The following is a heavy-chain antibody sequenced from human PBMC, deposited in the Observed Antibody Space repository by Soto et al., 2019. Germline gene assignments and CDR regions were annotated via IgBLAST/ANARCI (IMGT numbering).Heavy chain of an antibody. CDR1: GYIFVNYG. CDR3: AMVDNYVTPTPQDV. Sequence: QVQLVQSGDEMKKPGASVRVSCKASGYIFVNYGIAWVRQAPGQGLEWMGWISPYTGDTHSASKVQGRLTMTTDTPXSTAYMDLGSLKSDDTAVYYCAMVDNYVTPTPQDVWGQGTTVTVSS. J-gene: IGHJ6*02. CDR2: ISPYTGDT. D-gene: IGHD3-16*01. V-gene: IGHV1-18*01.